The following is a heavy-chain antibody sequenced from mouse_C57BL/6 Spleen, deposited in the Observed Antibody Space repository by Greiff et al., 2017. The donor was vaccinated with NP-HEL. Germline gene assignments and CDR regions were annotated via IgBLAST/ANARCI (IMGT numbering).Heavy chain of an antibody. CDR2: INPSTGGT. Sequence: VQLKQSGPELVKPGASVKISCKASGYSFTGYYMNWVKQSPEKSLEWIGEINPSTGGTTYNQKFKAKATLTVDKSSSTAYMQLKSLTSEDSAVYYCARYNYGSSYNAYWGQGALVTVSA. D-gene: IGHD1-1*01. J-gene: IGHJ3*01. CDR1: GYSFTGYY. CDR3: ARYNYGSSYNAY. V-gene: IGHV1-42*01.